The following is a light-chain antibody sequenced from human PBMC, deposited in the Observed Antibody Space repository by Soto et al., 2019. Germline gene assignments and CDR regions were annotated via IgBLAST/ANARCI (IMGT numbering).Light chain of an antibody. CDR1: QSVSSN. V-gene: IGKV3-15*01. J-gene: IGKJ1*01. CDR3: QQYNNWPPWT. CDR2: GAS. Sequence: EIVMPQSPATLSMSPGERATLSCRASQSVSSNLAWYQQKPGQAPRLLIYGASARATGIPARFSGSGSGTDFTLTISSLQSEDFVVYSCQQYNNWPPWTFGQGAKVDIK.